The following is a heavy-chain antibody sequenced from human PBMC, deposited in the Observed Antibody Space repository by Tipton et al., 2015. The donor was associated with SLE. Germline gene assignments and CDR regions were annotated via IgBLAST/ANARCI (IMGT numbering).Heavy chain of an antibody. CDR2: IYYSRST. CDR1: GGSISSHY. CDR3: ATGLDDSRGDY. D-gene: IGHD1-1*01. Sequence: TLSLTCTVSGGSISSHYWSWIRQPPGKGLEWIGYIYYSRSTNYNPPLKSRVTISVDTSKNQFSLKLSSVTAADTAVYYCATGLDDSRGDYWGQGTLVTVSS. J-gene: IGHJ4*02. V-gene: IGHV4-59*11.